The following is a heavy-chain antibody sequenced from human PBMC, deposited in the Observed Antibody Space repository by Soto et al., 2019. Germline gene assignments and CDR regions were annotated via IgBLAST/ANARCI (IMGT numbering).Heavy chain of an antibody. J-gene: IGHJ5*02. D-gene: IGHD4-17*01. CDR3: ARRPDYGGSGWFDP. Sequence: SETLSLTCTFSCGSISGISYYWGWLRQPPGKGLEWIGSISYSGSTYYNPSLKSRVTISVDTSKNQFSLKLSSVTAADTAVYYCARRPDYGGSGWFDPWGQGTLVTVSS. CDR1: CGSISGISYY. CDR2: ISYSGST. V-gene: IGHV4-39*01.